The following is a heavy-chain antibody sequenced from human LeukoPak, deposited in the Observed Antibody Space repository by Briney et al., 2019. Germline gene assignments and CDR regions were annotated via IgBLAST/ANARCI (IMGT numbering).Heavy chain of an antibody. V-gene: IGHV3-30*02. Sequence: GGSLRLSCAASGFTFSSYGMHWVRQAPGKGLEWVAFIRYDGSNKYYADSVKGRFTISRDNSKNTLYLQMNSLRADDTAVYYCAKGIVVVPAAIRDWGQGTLVTVSS. CDR2: IRYDGSNK. D-gene: IGHD2-2*01. CDR3: AKGIVVVPAAIRD. J-gene: IGHJ4*02. CDR1: GFTFSSYG.